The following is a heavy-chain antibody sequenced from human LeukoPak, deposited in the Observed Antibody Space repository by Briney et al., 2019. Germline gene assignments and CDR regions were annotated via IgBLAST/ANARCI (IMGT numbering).Heavy chain of an antibody. CDR1: GFTFSSYN. V-gene: IGHV3-21*04. J-gene: IGHJ5*02. Sequence: GGSLRLSCAASGFTFSSYNMNWVRQAPGKGLEWVSSISSSSYIYYADSVKGRFTISRDNAKNSLYLQMNSLRAEDTALYYCARVGYYDSSGYYRSWGQGTLVTVSS. CDR3: ARVGYYDSSGYYRS. D-gene: IGHD3-22*01. CDR2: ISSSSYI.